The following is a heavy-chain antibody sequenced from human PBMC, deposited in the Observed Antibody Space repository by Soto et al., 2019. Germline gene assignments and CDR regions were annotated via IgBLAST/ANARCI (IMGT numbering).Heavy chain of an antibody. D-gene: IGHD1-26*01. CDR2: IISAYMTP. V-gene: IGHV1-69*01. J-gene: IGHJ4*02. CDR1: GYTFSSYG. CDR3: GGGGATVGGSAGDNFGSSYLDS. Sequence: QVQVVQSGSEVRKPGSSVKVSCKTSGYTFSSYGVNWVRQAPGQGREWLGEIISAYMTPFYAQRVQGRVTITAEEHARTVYMEMNGLRYHETAVYYFGGGGATVGGSAGDNFGSSYLDSWGQGTLVTVSS.